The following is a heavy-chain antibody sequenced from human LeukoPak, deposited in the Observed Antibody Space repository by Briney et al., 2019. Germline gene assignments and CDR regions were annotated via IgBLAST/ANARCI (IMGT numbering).Heavy chain of an antibody. CDR1: GSTFSNYW. CDR2: ISSSSGYI. V-gene: IGHV3-21*01. Sequence: GGSLRLSCAASGSTFSNYWMSWVRQAPGKGLEWVSSISSSSGYIYYADSVKGRFTISRDNAKSSLYLQLNSLRAEDTAVYYCARDSRGGYDRIGYFDYWGQGTLVTVSS. J-gene: IGHJ4*02. CDR3: ARDSRGGYDRIGYFDY. D-gene: IGHD3-22*01.